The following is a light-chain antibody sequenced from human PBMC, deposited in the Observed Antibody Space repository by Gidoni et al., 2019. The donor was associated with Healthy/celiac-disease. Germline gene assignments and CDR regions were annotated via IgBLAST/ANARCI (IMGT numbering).Light chain of an antibody. Sequence: ATLSCRASQSVSSNLAWYQQKPGQAPRLLIYGASTRATGIPARFSGSGSGTEFTLTISSLQSEDFAVYYCQQYNNWPLYTFXXXTKLEIK. J-gene: IGKJ2*01. CDR3: QQYNNWPLYT. V-gene: IGKV3-15*01. CDR1: QSVSSN. CDR2: GAS.